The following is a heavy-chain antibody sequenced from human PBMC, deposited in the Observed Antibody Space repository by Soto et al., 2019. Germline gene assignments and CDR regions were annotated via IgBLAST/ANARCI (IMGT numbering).Heavy chain of an antibody. D-gene: IGHD3-22*01. J-gene: IGHJ3*02. Sequence: GESLKISCKGSGYSFTSYWISWVRQMPGKGLEWMGRIDPSDSYTNYSPSFQGHVTISADKSISTAYLQWSSLKASDTAMYYCARAKVSYYDSSGYASGAFDIWGQGTMVTVSS. CDR1: GYSFTSYW. CDR3: ARAKVSYYDSSGYASGAFDI. V-gene: IGHV5-10-1*01. CDR2: IDPSDSYT.